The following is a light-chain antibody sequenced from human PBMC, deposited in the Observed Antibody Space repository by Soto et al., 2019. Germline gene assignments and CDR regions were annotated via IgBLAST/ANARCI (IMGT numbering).Light chain of an antibody. CDR2: KAS. Sequence: EIEMTQSPATLSASLGDRATISCRASQSISYNLAWYQQKPGQAPKLLIYKASTRDSGVPARFSGSGSGTEFTLTISSLQSDDFAAYYCQQYNSCLTTFGQGTKVEIK. J-gene: IGKJ1*01. CDR3: QQYNSCLTT. V-gene: IGKV1-5*03. CDR1: QSISYN.